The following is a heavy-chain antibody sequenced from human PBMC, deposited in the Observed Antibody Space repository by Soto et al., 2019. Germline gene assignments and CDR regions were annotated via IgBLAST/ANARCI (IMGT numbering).Heavy chain of an antibody. V-gene: IGHV3-23*01. J-gene: IGHJ4*02. CDR1: GFTFSSYA. CDR3: AKGGIGTAPGLDF. Sequence: EVQLLESGGGLVQPGGALRLSCAASGFTFSSYAMTWVRQAPGKGLEWISSISDGYDGPYYADSVTGRFTISRYNSKSTVSLQMNSLRADDTALYYCAKGGIGTAPGLDFWGQGTLVTVSS. D-gene: IGHD1-1*01. CDR2: ISDGYDGP.